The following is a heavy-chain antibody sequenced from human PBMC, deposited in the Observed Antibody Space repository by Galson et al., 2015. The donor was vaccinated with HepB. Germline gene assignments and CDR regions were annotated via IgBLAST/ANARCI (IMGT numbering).Heavy chain of an antibody. D-gene: IGHD3/OR15-3a*01. CDR2: ISWNDDK. J-gene: IGHJ4*02. CDR3: ARSLGLVGPYFDY. V-gene: IGHV2-5*01. Sequence: GMGVGWIRQPPGKALEWLAFISWNDDKRYNPSLKNRLTIIKDTFKNQVVLRMTNMDPADTATYYCARSLGLVGPYFDYWGQGSPITVSS. CDR1: GMG.